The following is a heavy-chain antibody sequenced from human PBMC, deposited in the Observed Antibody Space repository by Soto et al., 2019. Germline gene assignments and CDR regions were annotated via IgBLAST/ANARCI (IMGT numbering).Heavy chain of an antibody. CDR1: GFTFSNAW. Sequence: EVQLVESGGGLVKPGGSLRLSCAASGFTFSNAWMSWVRQAPGKGLEWVGRIKSKTDGGTTDYAAPVKGRFTISRDDSKNTLYLQMNSLKTEDTAVYYCPTLIYRRYYYYGMDVWGQGTTVTVSS. CDR3: PTLIYRRYYYYGMDV. V-gene: IGHV3-15*01. J-gene: IGHJ6*02. CDR2: IKSKTDGGTT.